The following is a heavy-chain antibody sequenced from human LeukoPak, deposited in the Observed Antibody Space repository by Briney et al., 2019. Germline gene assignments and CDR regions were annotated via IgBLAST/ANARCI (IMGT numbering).Heavy chain of an antibody. J-gene: IGHJ4*02. CDR2: IYPADSDT. V-gene: IGHV5-51*01. Sequence: GESLKISCKGSGYIFTRYWIGWVRQMPETGLEWMGVIYPADSDTTYNPSFQGQVTISVDRSINTAYLQWSSLKASDTAMYYCARRCMSGYCSSGGPMDDYWGQGTLVTVSS. CDR3: ARRCMSGYCSSGGPMDDY. D-gene: IGHD2-15*01. CDR1: GYIFTRYW.